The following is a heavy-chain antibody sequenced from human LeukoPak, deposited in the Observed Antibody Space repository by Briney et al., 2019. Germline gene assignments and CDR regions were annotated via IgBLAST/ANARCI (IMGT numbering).Heavy chain of an antibody. CDR3: ARQGGYSSIFYDY. Sequence: GESLKISCKGSGYSLTSYWIGWVRQMPGKGLEWMGIIYPGDSDTRYSPSFQGQVTISADRSITTAYLQWSSLKASDTAMYYCARQGGYSSIFYDYWGQGTLVTVSS. V-gene: IGHV5-51*01. J-gene: IGHJ4*02. CDR1: GYSLTSYW. CDR2: IYPGDSDT. D-gene: IGHD5-18*01.